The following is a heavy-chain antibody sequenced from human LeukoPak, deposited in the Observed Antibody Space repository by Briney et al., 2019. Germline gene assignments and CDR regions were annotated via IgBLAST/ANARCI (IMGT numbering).Heavy chain of an antibody. CDR3: EKGAYDFWSGYSSFDY. Sequence: GGSLRLSCAASGFTFSSYAMSWVRQAPGKGLEWVSAISGSGGITYYADSVKGRFTISRDNSNNTLYLQMNSLRAEDTAVYYCEKGAYDFWSGYSSFDYWGQGTLVTVSS. J-gene: IGHJ4*02. D-gene: IGHD3-3*01. CDR1: GFTFSSYA. CDR2: ISGSGGIT. V-gene: IGHV3-23*01.